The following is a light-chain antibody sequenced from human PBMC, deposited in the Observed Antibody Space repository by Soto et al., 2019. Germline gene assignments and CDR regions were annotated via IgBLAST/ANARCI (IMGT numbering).Light chain of an antibody. CDR2: DAS. J-gene: IGKJ1*01. CDR1: QSISSW. Sequence: DIQMTQSPSTLSASVGDRATITCRASQSISSWLAWYQQKQGKAPKLLIYDASSLESGVPSRFSGSGSGTEFTLTISSLQPDDFATYYCQHYNSYPEAFGQGTKVDI. CDR3: QHYNSYPEA. V-gene: IGKV1-5*01.